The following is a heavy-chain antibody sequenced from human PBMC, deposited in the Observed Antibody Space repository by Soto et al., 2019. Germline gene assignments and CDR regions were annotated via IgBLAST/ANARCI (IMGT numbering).Heavy chain of an antibody. J-gene: IGHJ3*02. V-gene: IGHV3-9*01. Sequence: EVQLVESGGGLVQPGRSLRLSCAASGFTFDDYAMHWVRQAPGKGLEWVSGISWNSSNIDYADSVKGRFTISRDNAKNSLYLQVNSLRAEDTALYYCARDPGGAFDIWGQGTMVTVSS. CDR1: GFTFDDYA. D-gene: IGHD3-10*01. CDR2: ISWNSSNI. CDR3: ARDPGGAFDI.